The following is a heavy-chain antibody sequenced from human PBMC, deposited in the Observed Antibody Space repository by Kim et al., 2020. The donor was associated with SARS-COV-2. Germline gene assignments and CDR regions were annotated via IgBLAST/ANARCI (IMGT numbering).Heavy chain of an antibody. V-gene: IGHV1-3*01. D-gene: IGHD6-13*01. CDR1: GYTFTSYA. J-gene: IGHJ1*01. Sequence: ASVKVSCKASGYTFTSYAMHWVRQAPGQRLEWMGWINAGNGNTKYSQKFQGRVTITRDTSASTAYMELSSLRSEDTAVYYCARERLDSSSNWGFQHWGQGTLVTVSS. CDR3: ARERLDSSSNWGFQH. CDR2: INAGNGNT.